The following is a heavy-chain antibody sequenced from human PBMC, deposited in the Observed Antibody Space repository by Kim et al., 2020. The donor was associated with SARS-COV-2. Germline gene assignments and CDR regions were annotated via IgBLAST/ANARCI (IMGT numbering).Heavy chain of an antibody. V-gene: IGHV3-33*01. D-gene: IGHD4-17*01. CDR3: ARDPLRDDYGDHAGAFDI. CDR1: GFTFSSYG. J-gene: IGHJ3*02. Sequence: GGSLRLSCAASGFTFSSYGMHWVRQAPGKGLEWVAVIWYDGSNKYYADSVKGRFTISRDNSKNTLYLQMNSLRAEDTAVYYCARDPLRDDYGDHAGAFDIWGQGTMVTVSS. CDR2: IWYDGSNK.